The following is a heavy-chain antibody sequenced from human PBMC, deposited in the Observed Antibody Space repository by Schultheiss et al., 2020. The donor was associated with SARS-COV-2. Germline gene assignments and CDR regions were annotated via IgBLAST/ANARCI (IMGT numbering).Heavy chain of an antibody. CDR3: ARRTVALGMDV. J-gene: IGHJ6*02. V-gene: IGHV1-2*02. CDR1: GYTFTGYY. Sequence: ASVKVSCKASGYTFTGYYMHWVRQAPGQGLEWMGWINSNSGNTGYAQKFQGRVTMTTDTSTSTAYMELSSLRSEDTAVYYCARRTVALGMDVWGQGTTVTVSS. D-gene: IGHD4-23*01. CDR2: INSNSGNT.